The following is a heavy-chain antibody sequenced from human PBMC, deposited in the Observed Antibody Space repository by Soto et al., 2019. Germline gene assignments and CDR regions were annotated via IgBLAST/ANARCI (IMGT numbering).Heavy chain of an antibody. Sequence: SVKGSCKASGYTFTSYDINWGRQATGQRLEGMGRMNPNSGNTGYAQKFQGRVAMTRNTSISTAYMELSSLRSEDTAVYYCARGPKPATLYYDFWSGYYTQINWFDPWGQGTLVTVSS. J-gene: IGHJ5*02. D-gene: IGHD3-3*01. CDR2: MNPNSGNT. CDR1: GYTFTSYD. CDR3: ARGPKPATLYYDFWSGYYTQINWFDP. V-gene: IGHV1-8*01.